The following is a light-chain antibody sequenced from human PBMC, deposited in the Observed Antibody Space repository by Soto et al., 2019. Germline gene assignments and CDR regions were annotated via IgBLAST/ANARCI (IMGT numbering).Light chain of an antibody. J-gene: IGKJ1*01. CDR2: LGS. CDR3: MQALQTWT. CDR1: QSLLHSNGYNY. Sequence: DIVMTQSPLSLPVTPGEPASISCRSSQSLLHSNGYNYLDWYLQKPGQSPQLLIYLGSNRSSGVPDRFSGSGSGTDFTLKISRVEAEDVGVYYGMQALQTWTVGQGTKVEIK. V-gene: IGKV2-28*01.